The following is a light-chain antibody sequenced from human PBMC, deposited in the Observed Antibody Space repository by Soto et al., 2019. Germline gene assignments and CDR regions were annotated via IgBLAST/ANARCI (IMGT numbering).Light chain of an antibody. CDR3: QQYHRASIT. V-gene: IGKV1-27*01. J-gene: IGKJ5*01. CDR1: QGISNY. Sequence: DIQMTQSPSSLSASVGDRVTITCRASQGISNYLAWYQQKPGKVPKLLIYDASTLERGVPSRFSGTGSGTEFTLTISSLQPDDFATYYCQQYHRASITFGQGTRLEIK. CDR2: DAS.